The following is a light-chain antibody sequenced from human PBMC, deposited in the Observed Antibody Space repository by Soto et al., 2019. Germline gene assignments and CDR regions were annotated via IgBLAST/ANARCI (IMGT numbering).Light chain of an antibody. V-gene: IGKV3-15*01. J-gene: IGKJ2*01. CDR1: KSVSSN. CDR2: GAS. Sequence: EIVMTQSPATLSVSPGERATLSCRASKSVSSNLAWYQQKPGQAPRLLIYGASTRATGIPARFSGSGSGTEFTLTISSLQSEDFAVNYCQQYNNWPLYTFAQGTKLEIK. CDR3: QQYNNWPLYT.